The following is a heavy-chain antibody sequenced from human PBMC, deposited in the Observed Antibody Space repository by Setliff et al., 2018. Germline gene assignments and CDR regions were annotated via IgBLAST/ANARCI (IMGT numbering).Heavy chain of an antibody. Sequence: GSLRLSCAASEFTFSSFWMSWFRQAPGKGLEWVSTIYSGDRNTFYIDSVKGRFTIFRDGSKNTLYLQMTSLRVEDTAVYYCARDQARWLVAAGTFDYWGQGALVTVSS. V-gene: IGHV3-23*03. J-gene: IGHJ4*02. CDR3: ARDQARWLVAAGTFDY. CDR2: IYSGDRNT. CDR1: EFTFSSFW. D-gene: IGHD6-13*01.